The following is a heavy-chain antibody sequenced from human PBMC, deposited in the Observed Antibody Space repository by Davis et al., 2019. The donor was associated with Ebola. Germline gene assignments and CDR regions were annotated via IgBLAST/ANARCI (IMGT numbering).Heavy chain of an antibody. CDR2: INTNTGNP. D-gene: IGHD2-2*01. CDR1: GYTFTSYA. Sequence: AASVKVSCKASGYTFTSYAMNWVRQAPGQGLEWMGWINTNTGNPTYAQGFTGRFVFSLDTSVSTTYLQISSLKAEDTAVYYCARVWLVGRTYGMDVWGKGTTVTVSS. CDR3: ARVWLVGRTYGMDV. J-gene: IGHJ6*04. V-gene: IGHV7-4-1*02.